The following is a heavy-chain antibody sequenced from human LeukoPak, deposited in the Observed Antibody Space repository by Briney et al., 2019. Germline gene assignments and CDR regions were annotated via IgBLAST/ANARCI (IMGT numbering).Heavy chain of an antibody. CDR1: GYTFTSYG. CDR2: ISADNDNT. CDR3: ARSELWFGELLYVDY. Sequence: GASVKVSCKASGYTFTSYGINWVRQAPGQGLEWMGWISADNDNTNYAQKLQGRVTMTTDTSTSTAYMELRSLRSDDTAVYYCARSELWFGELLYVDYWGQGTLVTVSS. V-gene: IGHV1-18*01. D-gene: IGHD3-10*01. J-gene: IGHJ4*02.